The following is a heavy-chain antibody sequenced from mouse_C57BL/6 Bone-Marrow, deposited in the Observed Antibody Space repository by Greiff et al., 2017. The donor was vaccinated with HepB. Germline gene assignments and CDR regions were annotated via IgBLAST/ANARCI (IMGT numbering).Heavy chain of an antibody. CDR1: GFNIKNTY. V-gene: IGHV14-3*01. D-gene: IGHD2-14*01. J-gene: IGHJ1*03. CDR2: IDPANGNT. CDR3: ASPLGNHWYFDV. Sequence: EVKLEESVAELVRPGASVKLSCTASGFNIKNTYMHWVKQRPEQGLEWIGRIDPANGNTKYAPKFQGKATITADTSSNTAYLQLSSLTSEDTAIYYCASPLGNHWYFDVWGTGTTVTVSS.